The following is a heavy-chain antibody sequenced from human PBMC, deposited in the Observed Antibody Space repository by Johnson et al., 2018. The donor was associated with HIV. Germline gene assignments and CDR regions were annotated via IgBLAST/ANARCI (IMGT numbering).Heavy chain of an antibody. CDR2: IRYDGSNK. J-gene: IGHJ3*02. Sequence: VQLVESGGGLVKPGGSLRLSCAASGFTFSSYGMHWVRQAPGKGLEWVAFIRYDGSNKYYADSVKGRFTISRDNSKNTLYLQMDSLRAEDTAVYYCAKEPWHSSLSLIGLFVFDIRGQGTMVTVSS. CDR3: AKEPWHSSLSLIGLFVFDI. CDR1: GFTFSSYG. D-gene: IGHD6-19*01. V-gene: IGHV3-30*02.